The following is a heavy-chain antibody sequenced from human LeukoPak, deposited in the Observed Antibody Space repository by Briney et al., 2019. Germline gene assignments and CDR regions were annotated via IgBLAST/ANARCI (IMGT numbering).Heavy chain of an antibody. J-gene: IGHJ4*02. CDR2: IYTSGTT. V-gene: IGHV4-4*07. CDR3: ARAEGSGSGAYTLDY. CDR1: GGSTINYF. D-gene: IGHD3-10*01. Sequence: PSETLSLTCTVSGGSTINYFRSWIRQPAGRGLEWIGHIYTSGTTHYNPSLKNRVTISLDTSKSQFSLQLNSVTAADSAVYYCARAEGSGSGAYTLDYWGQGILSPSPQ.